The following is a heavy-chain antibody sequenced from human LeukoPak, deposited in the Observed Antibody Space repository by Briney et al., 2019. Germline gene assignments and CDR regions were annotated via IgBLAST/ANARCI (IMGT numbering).Heavy chain of an antibody. Sequence: SETLSLTCTVSGASISSSSYYWGWIRQPPGKGLEWIGYIYYGGSTNYNPSLKSRVTISVDTSKNQFSLKLSSVTAADTAVYYCASGQLERHYFDYWGQGTLVTVSS. CDR2: IYYGGST. CDR3: ASGQLERHYFDY. CDR1: GASISSSSYY. D-gene: IGHD1-1*01. V-gene: IGHV4-61*05. J-gene: IGHJ4*02.